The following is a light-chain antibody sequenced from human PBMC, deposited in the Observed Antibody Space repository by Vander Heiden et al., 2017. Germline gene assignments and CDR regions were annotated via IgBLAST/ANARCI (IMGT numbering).Light chain of an antibody. CDR1: KSVSTN. V-gene: IGKV3-15*01. CDR3: QQNNYWPPWT. CDR2: AAS. Sequence: EIVMTQSPATLSVSPGERATLPCRASKSVSTNLAWYQQKPGQGPRLLIFAASTRAPGVPDRISGSGCGTEFALTISSLQSEDFAVYFCQQNNYWPPWTFGQGTKVEIK. J-gene: IGKJ1*01.